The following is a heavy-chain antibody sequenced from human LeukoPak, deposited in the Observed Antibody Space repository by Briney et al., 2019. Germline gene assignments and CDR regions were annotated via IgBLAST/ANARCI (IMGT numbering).Heavy chain of an antibody. CDR2: IYYSGST. CDR1: GGSISSGGYS. Sequence: PSETLSLTCAVSGGSISSGGYSWSWIRQPPGKGLEWIGYIYYSGSTNYDPSLKSRVTISVDTSKNQFSLKLSSVTAADTAVYYCARAVVVVAATHYYYYMDVWGKGTTVTVSS. V-gene: IGHV4-61*08. D-gene: IGHD2-15*01. CDR3: ARAVVVVAATHYYYYMDV. J-gene: IGHJ6*03.